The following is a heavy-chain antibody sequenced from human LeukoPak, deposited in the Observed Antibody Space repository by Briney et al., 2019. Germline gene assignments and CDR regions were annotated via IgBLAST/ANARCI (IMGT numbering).Heavy chain of an antibody. CDR2: IYYSGGT. V-gene: IGHV4-39*01. J-gene: IGHJ5*02. CDR1: GGSISSSSYY. Sequence: PSEALSLTCTVSGGSISSSSYYWGWVRQPPGKGLEWIGSIYYSGGTYYNPSLKSRVTISVDTSKNQFSLKLRSGTAADTAVYYCARVPYSSGWYGFDPWGQGTLVTVSS. CDR3: ARVPYSSGWYGFDP. D-gene: IGHD6-19*01.